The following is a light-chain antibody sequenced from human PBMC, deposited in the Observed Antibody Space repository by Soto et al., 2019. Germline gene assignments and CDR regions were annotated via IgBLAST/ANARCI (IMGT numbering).Light chain of an antibody. CDR3: HQYGSSPSYP. CDR1: QSVSSSSY. J-gene: IGKJ2*01. V-gene: IGKV3-20*01. Sequence: EIVLTQSPGTLSLSPGERATLSCRASQSVSSSSYLAWYQQKPGQAPRLLIYGASSRANGIPDRFSGSGSGTDFTLTISRLEPEDFAVYYCHQYGSSPSYPFGQGTKLEIK. CDR2: GAS.